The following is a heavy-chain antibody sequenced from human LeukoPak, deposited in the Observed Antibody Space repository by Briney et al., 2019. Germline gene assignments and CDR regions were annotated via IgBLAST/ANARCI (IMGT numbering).Heavy chain of an antibody. D-gene: IGHD3-3*01. CDR2: INPNSGGT. CDR1: GYTFTGYY. J-gene: IGHJ4*02. V-gene: IGHV1-2*02. Sequence: ASVKVSCKASGYTFTGYYMHWVRQAPGQGLEWMGWINPNSGGTNYAQKFQGRVTMTRDTSISTAYMELSRLRSGDTAVYYCATDTIFGVVSNDYWGQGTLVTVSS. CDR3: ATDTIFGVVSNDY.